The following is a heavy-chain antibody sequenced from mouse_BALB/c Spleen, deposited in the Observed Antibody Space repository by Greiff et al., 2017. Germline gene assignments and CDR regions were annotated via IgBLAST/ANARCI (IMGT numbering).Heavy chain of an antibody. Sequence: VQLKQSGPELVKPGASVKMSCKASGYTFTSYGMHWVKQKPGQGLEWIGYINPYNDGTKYNEKFKGKATLTSDKSSSTAYMGRSSLTSEDSAVYYCARGLLPCAMDDWGEGTSVTVSS. V-gene: IGHV1-14*01. D-gene: IGHD2-3*01. CDR2: INPYNDGT. J-gene: IGHJ4*01. CDR1: GYTFTSYG. CDR3: ARGLLPCAMDD.